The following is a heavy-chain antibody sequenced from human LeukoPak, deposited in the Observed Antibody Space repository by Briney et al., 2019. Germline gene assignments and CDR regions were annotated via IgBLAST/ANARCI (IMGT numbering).Heavy chain of an antibody. CDR1: GYSFTSYW. Sequence: GESLKISCKGSGYSFTSYWIVWLRQLAGKGLVGLGIIYPGDSDTRYSPSFQGQVTISADKSISTAYLQWSSLKASDTAMYYCARHAGGAAVAGNDYWGQGTLVTVSS. CDR2: IYPGDSDT. CDR3: ARHAGGAAVAGNDY. D-gene: IGHD6-19*01. J-gene: IGHJ4*02. V-gene: IGHV5-51*01.